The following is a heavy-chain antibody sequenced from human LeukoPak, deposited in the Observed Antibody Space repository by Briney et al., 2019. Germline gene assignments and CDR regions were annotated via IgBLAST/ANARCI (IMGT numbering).Heavy chain of an antibody. J-gene: IGHJ4*02. CDR1: GYTFPSYY. CDR3: AREASYYYDSSGSPPSNFDY. CDR2: INPSGGST. V-gene: IGHV1-46*01. Sequence: GASVKVSCKASGYTFPSYYMHWVRQAPGQGLEWMGVINPSGGSTSYAQKFQGRVTMTRDTSTSTVYMELSSLRSEDTAVYYCAREASYYYDSSGSPPSNFDYWGQGTLVTVSS. D-gene: IGHD3-22*01.